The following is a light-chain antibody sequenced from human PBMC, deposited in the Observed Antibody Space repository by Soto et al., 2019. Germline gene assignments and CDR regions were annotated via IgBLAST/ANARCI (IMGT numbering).Light chain of an antibody. Sequence: QSALTQPPSASGTPGQRVTISCSGSSSNIGSETVNWYQQLPGTAPKLLIYSNNQRPSGVPDRFSGSKSGTSASLAISGLQSEDEADYHCAAWDDSLNGVVFGGGTKVTVL. V-gene: IGLV1-44*01. J-gene: IGLJ2*01. CDR2: SNN. CDR1: SSNIGSET. CDR3: AAWDDSLNGVV.